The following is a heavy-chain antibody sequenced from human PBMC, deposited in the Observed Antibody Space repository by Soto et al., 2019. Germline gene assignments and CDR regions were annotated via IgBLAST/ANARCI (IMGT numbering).Heavy chain of an antibody. Sequence: GESLKISCKGSGYSFASYWIAWARQMPGKGLEWMGIIYPGNSDTRYSPSFQGQVTISADKSISTAYLQWSSLKASDTAIYYCARHTAGISAPCGLDPWGQGTLVTVSS. D-gene: IGHD6-13*01. CDR2: IYPGNSDT. CDR3: ARHTAGISAPCGLDP. CDR1: GYSFASYW. J-gene: IGHJ5*02. V-gene: IGHV5-51*01.